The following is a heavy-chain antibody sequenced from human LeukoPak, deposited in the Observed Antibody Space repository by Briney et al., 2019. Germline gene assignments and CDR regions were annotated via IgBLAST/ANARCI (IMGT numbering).Heavy chain of an antibody. CDR3: ARVPRSYYYYYYMDV. J-gene: IGHJ6*03. CDR1: GASINIYTYY. CDR2: VSYSGSP. V-gene: IGHV4-39*07. Sequence: SETLTLTCTVSGASINIYTYYWGWIRQPPGKGLEWIGSVSYSGSPYYNPSLTSRATISVDTSRNQVSLKLTSVTAADTAVYYCARVPRSYYYYYYMDVWGKGTTVTVSS.